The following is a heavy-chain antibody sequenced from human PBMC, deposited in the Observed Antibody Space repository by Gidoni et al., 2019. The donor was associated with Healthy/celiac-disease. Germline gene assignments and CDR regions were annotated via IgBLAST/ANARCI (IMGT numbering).Heavy chain of an antibody. CDR3: AREGATGDAFDI. CDR1: GFTFSSYS. D-gene: IGHD1-26*01. Sequence: EVQLVESGGGLVKPGGSLRLSCAASGFTFSSYSMNWVRQAPGKGLELVSSSSSSSSYIYYADSVKGRFTISRDNAKNSLYLQMNSLRAEDTAVYYCAREGATGDAFDIWGQGTMVTVSS. J-gene: IGHJ3*02. CDR2: SSSSSSYI. V-gene: IGHV3-21*01.